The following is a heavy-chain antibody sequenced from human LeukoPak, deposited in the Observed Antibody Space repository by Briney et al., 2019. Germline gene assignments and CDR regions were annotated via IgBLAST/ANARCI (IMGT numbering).Heavy chain of an antibody. J-gene: IGHJ4*02. D-gene: IGHD1-26*01. CDR2: IKQDGSEK. CDR3: ARVQWELRGVGSYFDY. Sequence: GGSLRLSCAASGFTFSSYWMSWVRQAPGKELKGLANIKQDGSEKYYVDSVKGRFTISRDNAKNSLYLQMNSLRAEDTAVYYCARVQWELRGVGSYFDYWGQGTLVTVSS. CDR1: GFTFSSYW. V-gene: IGHV3-7*01.